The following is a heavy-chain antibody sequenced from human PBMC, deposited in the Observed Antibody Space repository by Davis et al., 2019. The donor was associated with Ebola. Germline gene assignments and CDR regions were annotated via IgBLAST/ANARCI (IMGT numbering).Heavy chain of an antibody. CDR2: ISSSSSYT. D-gene: IGHD2-15*01. J-gene: IGHJ4*02. Sequence: GESLKISCAASGFTFSDYYMSWIRQAPGKGLEWVSYISSSSSYTNYADSVKGRFTISRDNAKSSLYLQMNSLRDEDTALYYCARGRGGLYYFDYWGQGTLVTVSS. V-gene: IGHV3-11*05. CDR1: GFTFSDYY. CDR3: ARGRGGLYYFDY.